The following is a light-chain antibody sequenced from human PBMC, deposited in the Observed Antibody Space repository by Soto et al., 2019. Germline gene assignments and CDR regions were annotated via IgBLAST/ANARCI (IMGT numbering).Light chain of an antibody. V-gene: IGLV2-14*01. Sequence: QSALPQAASVSDSPGQSISLSCGGTSTDVGSHNYFSLYQQHPGKAPQLIIFEVNNRPSGISHRFSGSNSGNTASMTINGLQGEDEADDDCSSYTTNSTVVFGGGTKRTV. CDR3: SSYTTNSTVV. CDR1: STDVGSHNY. J-gene: IGLJ2*01. CDR2: EVN.